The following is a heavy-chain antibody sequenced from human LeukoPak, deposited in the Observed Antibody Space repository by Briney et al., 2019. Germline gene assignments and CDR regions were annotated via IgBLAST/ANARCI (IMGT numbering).Heavy chain of an antibody. V-gene: IGHV4-31*03. D-gene: IGHD3-10*01. J-gene: IGHJ5*02. CDR3: ARGGGITMVRGVPNWFDP. CDR1: GGSISSGGYY. Sequence: SETLSLTCTVSGGSISSGGYYWSWIRQHPGKGLEWIGYIYYSGSTYYNPSLKSRVTISVDTSKNQFSLKLSSVTAADTAVYYCARGGGITMVRGVPNWFDPWAQGTLVTVSS. CDR2: IYYSGST.